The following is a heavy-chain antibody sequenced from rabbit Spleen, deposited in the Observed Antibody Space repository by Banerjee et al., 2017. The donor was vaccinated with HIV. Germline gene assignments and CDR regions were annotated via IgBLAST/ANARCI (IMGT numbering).Heavy chain of an antibody. Sequence: QEQLVESGGGLVQPEGSLTLTCTASGFSFSSSYYMCWVRQAPGKGLEWIGCIYNGDGATWCASWVNGRFTISKTSSTTVTLQMTSLTAADTATYFCARDSSSSFSSYGMDLWGPGTLVTVS. CDR3: ARDSSSSFSSYGMDL. CDR2: IYNGDGAT. J-gene: IGHJ6*01. D-gene: IGHD1-1*01. CDR1: GFSFSSSYY. V-gene: IGHV1S45*01.